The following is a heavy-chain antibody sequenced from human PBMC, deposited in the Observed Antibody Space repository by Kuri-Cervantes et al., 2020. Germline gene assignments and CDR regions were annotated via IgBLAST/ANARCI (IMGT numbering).Heavy chain of an antibody. D-gene: IGHD1-26*01. CDR3: ARRLASGSYQRLDY. CDR2: ITSGGTI. J-gene: IGHJ4*02. Sequence: GESLKISCAASGFTFSDHYMDWVRQAPGKGLEWVSDITSGGTIYYADSVKGRFTISRDNAQNSLYLRMNSLRAEDTAVYYCARRLASGSYQRLDYWGQGTLVTVSS. V-gene: IGHV3-69-1*01. CDR1: GFTFSDHY.